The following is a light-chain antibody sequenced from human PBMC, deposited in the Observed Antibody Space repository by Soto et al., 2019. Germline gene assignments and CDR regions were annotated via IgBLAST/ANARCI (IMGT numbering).Light chain of an antibody. CDR3: HHFGSSPLAFT. J-gene: IGKJ2*01. V-gene: IGKV3-20*01. CDR2: GAS. CDR1: QSVSTRY. Sequence: ESMLKQSPGTLYLSPGERATLSCRASQSVSTRYLAWYQQKPGQAPRLLIYGASIRAAGIPDRFSGSGYGTDFTLTISRLEPEDFAVYYCHHFGSSPLAFTFGQGTKLEI.